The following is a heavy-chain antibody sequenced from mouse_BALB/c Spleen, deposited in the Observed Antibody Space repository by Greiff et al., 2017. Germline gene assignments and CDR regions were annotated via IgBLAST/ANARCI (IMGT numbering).Heavy chain of an antibody. J-gene: IGHJ4*01. Sequence: EVKLMESGPGLVKPSQSLSLTCSVTGYSITSGYFWNWIRQVPGNKLEWMGYISYDGSNNYKPSLKNRSSITRDTSKNTFFLKLNSVTTEDTATYYGASGFAYYAMDYWGQGTSVTVSS. CDR1: GYSITSGYF. CDR2: ISYDGSN. CDR3: ASGFAYYAMDY. V-gene: IGHV3-6*02.